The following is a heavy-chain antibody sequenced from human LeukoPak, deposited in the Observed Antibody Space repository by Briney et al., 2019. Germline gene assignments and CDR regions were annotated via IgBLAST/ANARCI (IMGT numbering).Heavy chain of an antibody. CDR3: ASAPAYYDILTGYYGNHWFDP. J-gene: IGHJ5*02. CDR1: GFTFSSYW. CDR2: IFYSGTT. Sequence: GSLRLSCAASGFTFSSYWMSWVRQPPGKGLEGIGNIFYSGTTYYNPSLKSRITISVDTSKNQFSLQLSSVTAADTVVYYCASAPAYYDILTGYYGNHWFDPWGQGTLVTVSS. V-gene: IGHV4-4*02. D-gene: IGHD3-9*01.